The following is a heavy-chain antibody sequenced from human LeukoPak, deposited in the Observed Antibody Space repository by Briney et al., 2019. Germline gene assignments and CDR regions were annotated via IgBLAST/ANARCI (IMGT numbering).Heavy chain of an antibody. J-gene: IGHJ6*04. CDR2: IYSDGST. D-gene: IGHD1-26*01. Sequence: GGSLRLSCEASGFAVSDNYMSWVRQAPGKGLEWVSLIYSDGSTYYADSVKGRFTISRDNSKNTLYLQMDSLRVEDTAVYYCARDSGRYGYYMDVWGKGTTVTVSS. CDR1: GFAVSDNY. CDR3: ARDSGRYGYYMDV. V-gene: IGHV3-53*01.